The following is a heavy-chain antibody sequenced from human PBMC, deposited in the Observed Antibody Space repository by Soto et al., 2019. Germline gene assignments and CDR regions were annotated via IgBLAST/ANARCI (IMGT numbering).Heavy chain of an antibody. CDR2: ISAYNGNT. CDR1: GYTFTSYG. Sequence: GASVNVSCKASGYTFTSYGISWVRQAPGQGLEWMGWISAYNGNTNYAQKLQGRVTMTTDTSTSTAYMELRSLRSDDTAVYYCARSAYYDFWSAFDYWGQGTLVTVSS. V-gene: IGHV1-18*01. J-gene: IGHJ4*02. CDR3: ARSAYYDFWSAFDY. D-gene: IGHD3-3*01.